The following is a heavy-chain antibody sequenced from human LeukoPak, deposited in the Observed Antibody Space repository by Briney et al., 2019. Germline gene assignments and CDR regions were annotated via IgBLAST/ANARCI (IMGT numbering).Heavy chain of an antibody. J-gene: IGHJ4*02. V-gene: IGHV3-30*03. CDR2: ISYDGSDK. Sequence: PGGSLRLSCAASGFSFSSYSMNWVRQAPGKGLEWVAAISYDGSDKDYVDSVKGRFTISRDNSKNMLSLQMNSLRAEDTAVYYCARRVGRSGPLDYWGQGTLVTVSS. CDR1: GFSFSSYS. CDR3: ARRVGRSGPLDY. D-gene: IGHD1-26*01.